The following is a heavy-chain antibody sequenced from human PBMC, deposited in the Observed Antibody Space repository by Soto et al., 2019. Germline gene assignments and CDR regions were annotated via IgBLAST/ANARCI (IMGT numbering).Heavy chain of an antibody. V-gene: IGHV1-46*03. CDR3: ARHLAAGDS. CDR2: GNPTGGST. CDR1: GYTFTSYY. D-gene: IGHD6-25*01. J-gene: IGHJ4*02. Sequence: QVQLVQSGAEAKQPGASVRVSCTASGYTFTSYYIHWVRQAPGQGLEWMAIGNPTGGSTNYAQEFQGRITVTFDTSTRTVFMELNSLRYEDTAVYYCARHLAAGDSWGQGTLVTVSS.